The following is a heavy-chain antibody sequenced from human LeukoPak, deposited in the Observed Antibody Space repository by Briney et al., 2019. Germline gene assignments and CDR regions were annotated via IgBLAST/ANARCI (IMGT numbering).Heavy chain of an antibody. CDR1: GFTFSSYS. J-gene: IGHJ4*02. CDR3: ARGRGALDY. CDR2: IYSGGST. V-gene: IGHV3-53*01. D-gene: IGHD1-26*01. Sequence: GGSLRLSCAASGFTFSSYSMMWVRQAPGKGLEWVSVIYSGGSTYYADSVKGRFTISRDNSKNTLYLQMNSLRAEDTAVYYCARGRGALDYWGQGTLVTVSS.